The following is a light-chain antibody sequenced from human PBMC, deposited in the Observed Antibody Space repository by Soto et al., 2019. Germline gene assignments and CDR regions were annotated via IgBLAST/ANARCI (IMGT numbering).Light chain of an antibody. V-gene: IGKV3D-20*01. CDR1: QSVSTNY. Sequence: IVLTQSPATLSLSPGERVTLYCGASQSVSTNYVAWYQQKPGLAPRLLIYDASRRATGIADRFSGSGSGTDFTLTISGLQSEDSAIYFRQQYNNWPFSFGQGTRLEIK. CDR3: QQYNNWPFS. CDR2: DAS. J-gene: IGKJ5*01.